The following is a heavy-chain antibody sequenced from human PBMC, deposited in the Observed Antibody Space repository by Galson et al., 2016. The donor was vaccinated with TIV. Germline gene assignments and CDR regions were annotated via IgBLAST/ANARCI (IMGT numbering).Heavy chain of an antibody. CDR3: ARQNDYLYYFDY. Sequence: SLRLSCAASGVIVSNNYMSWVRQAPGKGLEWISVIYTNGRTFYADSVKGRFTISRDNSKNTLYLQMNSLRPEDTALYYCARQNDYLYYFDYWGQGTLVTV. D-gene: IGHD4/OR15-4a*01. J-gene: IGHJ4*02. CDR2: IYTNGRT. CDR1: GVIVSNNY. V-gene: IGHV3-53*05.